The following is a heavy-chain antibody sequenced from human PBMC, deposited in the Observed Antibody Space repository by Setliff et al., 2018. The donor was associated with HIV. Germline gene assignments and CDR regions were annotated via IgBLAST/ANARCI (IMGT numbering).Heavy chain of an antibody. V-gene: IGHV1-2*02. J-gene: IGHJ1*01. Sequence: ASVKVSCKASGDAFTDYYIHWVRQAPGQGLEWMGWINPNSGGTNYAQKFQGRVTMTRDTSISTAFMDLSRLRSDDTAVYYCARDPGYKSSWYSESFQHWGQGTEVTVSS. CDR1: GDAFTDYY. CDR3: ARDPGYKSSWYSESFQH. D-gene: IGHD6-13*01. CDR2: INPNSGGT.